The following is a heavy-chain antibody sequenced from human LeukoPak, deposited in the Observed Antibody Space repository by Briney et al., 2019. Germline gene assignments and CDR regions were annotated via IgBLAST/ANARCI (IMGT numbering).Heavy chain of an antibody. Sequence: PSETLSLTCTVSVGSISSYYWSWIRQPPGKGLEWIGYVYYTGSTNYNPSLNSRVTMSIDTSKNQFSLRLSSVTAADTAVYYCARVVGFYDSSAFDLWGQGTLVTVSS. CDR1: VGSISSYY. J-gene: IGHJ5*02. V-gene: IGHV4-59*01. CDR3: ARVVGFYDSSAFDL. CDR2: VYYTGST. D-gene: IGHD3-22*01.